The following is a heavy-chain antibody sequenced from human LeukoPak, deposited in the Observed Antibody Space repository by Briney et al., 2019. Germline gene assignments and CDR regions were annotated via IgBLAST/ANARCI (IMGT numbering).Heavy chain of an antibody. CDR2: INHSGTT. J-gene: IGHJ4*02. CDR1: GGSFSDYY. D-gene: IGHD3-16*02. V-gene: IGHV4-34*01. CDR3: ASHYSSGSYRYTGSFDS. Sequence: SETLSLTCAVYGGSFSDYYWSWIRQPPGEGLEWIGEINHSGTTNYSPSLKSRVSISVDTSKNQFSLKLNSVTAADAAMYYCASHYSSGSYRYTGSFDSWGQGMLVNVSS.